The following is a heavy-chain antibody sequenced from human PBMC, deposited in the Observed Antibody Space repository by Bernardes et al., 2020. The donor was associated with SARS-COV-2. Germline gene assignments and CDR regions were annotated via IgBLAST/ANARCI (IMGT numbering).Heavy chain of an antibody. J-gene: IGHJ4*02. CDR1: GFTFSSHY. CDR2: ISGSGGDI. Sequence: GSLRLSCAASGFTFSSHYMSWVRQAPGKGLEWVAVISGSGGDIAYADSVKGRFTVSRDNSKNTLQLQMNSLRGEDTALYYCAKHFSGTWSFDYWGQGTLVTVSS. V-gene: IGHV3-23*01. D-gene: IGHD3-10*01. CDR3: AKHFSGTWSFDY.